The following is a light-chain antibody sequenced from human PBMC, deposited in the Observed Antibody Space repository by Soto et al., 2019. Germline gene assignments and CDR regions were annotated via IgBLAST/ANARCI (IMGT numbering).Light chain of an antibody. CDR2: EVS. Sequence: QSALTQPASVSGSPGQSITISCTGTSSDVGGYNYVSWYQQHPGKAPKLMIYEVSNRPSGVSNRFSGSKSGNTASLTISGLQAEDEADYYCSPYTSSSTCVFGTGTKVTVL. CDR3: SPYTSSSTCV. J-gene: IGLJ1*01. V-gene: IGLV2-14*01. CDR1: SSDVGGYNY.